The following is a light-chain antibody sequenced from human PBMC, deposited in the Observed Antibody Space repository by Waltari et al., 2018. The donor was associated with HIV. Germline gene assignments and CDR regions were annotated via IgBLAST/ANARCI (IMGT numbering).Light chain of an antibody. CDR2: DDS. J-gene: IGLJ3*02. Sequence: SYVLTQAPSVSVAPGQTARITCGGDNIGNKRVHWYQQRPGQAPLLVVYDDSDRPSGIPERISGSNSGNTATLTINRVEGGDEADYYCQVWDTSGDFWEFGGGTKLTVL. CDR3: QVWDTSGDFWE. CDR1: NIGNKR. V-gene: IGLV3-21*02.